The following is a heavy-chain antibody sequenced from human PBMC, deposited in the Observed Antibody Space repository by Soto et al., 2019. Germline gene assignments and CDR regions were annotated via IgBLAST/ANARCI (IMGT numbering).Heavy chain of an antibody. V-gene: IGHV3-9*01. Sequence: EVQLVESGGGLVQPGRSLRLSCAASGFTFDDYAMHWVRQAPGKGLEWVSGISWNSGSIGYADSVKGRFTISRDNAKKPLYLQMDSLKAEEKAFYYCAKDTQWLVSLNFDHWGQGTPVTVSS. CDR1: GFTFDDYA. CDR2: ISWNSGSI. D-gene: IGHD6-19*01. CDR3: AKDTQWLVSLNFDH. J-gene: IGHJ4*02.